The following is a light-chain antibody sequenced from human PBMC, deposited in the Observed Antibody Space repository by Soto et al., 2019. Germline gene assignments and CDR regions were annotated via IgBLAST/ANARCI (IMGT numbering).Light chain of an antibody. V-gene: IGKV3-20*01. CDR3: QQYGSSPRT. CDR2: GAS. J-gene: IGKJ1*01. CDR1: QSVSSSY. Sequence: EILLTQSPGTLSLSPGERATLSCRASQSVSSSYLAWYQQKPGQAPRLLIYGASSRATGIPDRFSGSGSGTEFTLTISRLEPEDFAVYYCQQYGSSPRTFGQGTKVDIK.